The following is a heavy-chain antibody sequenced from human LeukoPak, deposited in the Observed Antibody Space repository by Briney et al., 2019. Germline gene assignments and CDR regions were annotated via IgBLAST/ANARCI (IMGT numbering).Heavy chain of an antibody. V-gene: IGHV3-30-3*01. CDR2: ISYDGSNK. CDR1: GFTFSSYA. Sequence: GGSLRLSCAASGFTFSSYAMHWVRQAPGKGLEWVAVISYDGSNKYYADSVKGRFTISRDNSKNTLYLQMNSLRAEDTAVYYCARGPYYYQNPHLDVWGKGTTVTVSS. CDR3: ARGPYYYQNPHLDV. D-gene: IGHD3-10*01. J-gene: IGHJ6*04.